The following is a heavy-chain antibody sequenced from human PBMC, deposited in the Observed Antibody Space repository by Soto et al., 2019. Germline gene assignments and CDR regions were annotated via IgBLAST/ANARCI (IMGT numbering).Heavy chain of an antibody. V-gene: IGHV3-11*06. D-gene: IGHD3-22*01. CDR3: ARGVSNGFNRPHAFDI. Sequence: QVQLVESGGGLVKPGGSLRLSCAASGFTFSDYYMSWIRQAPGKGLEWVSYISSSSSYTNYADSVKGRFTISRDNAKNSLYLQMNSLRAEDTAVYYCARGVSNGFNRPHAFDIWGQGTMVTVSS. CDR2: ISSSSSYT. CDR1: GFTFSDYY. J-gene: IGHJ3*02.